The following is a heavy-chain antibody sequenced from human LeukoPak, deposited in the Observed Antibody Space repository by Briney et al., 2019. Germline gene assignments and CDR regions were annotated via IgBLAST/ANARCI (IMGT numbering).Heavy chain of an antibody. Sequence: SETLSLTSTDAGGSISGYNWSWIRQPAGRGREWVGRTYTGGGTNYNTSLKRRVTMSVRTSNTQFSLKLSSVTDAGTAVYYCAREAIVGATSDAFDMGGQGTMVTVS. CDR3: AREAIVGATSDAFDM. J-gene: IGHJ3*02. CDR2: TYTGGGT. CDR1: GGSISGYN. V-gene: IGHV4-4*07. D-gene: IGHD1-26*01.